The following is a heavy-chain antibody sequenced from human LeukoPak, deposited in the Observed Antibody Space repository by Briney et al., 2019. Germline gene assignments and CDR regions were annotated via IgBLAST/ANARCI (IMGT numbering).Heavy chain of an antibody. Sequence: GASVKVSCKASGYTFTGYYMHWVRQAPGQGLEWRGWINPNSGGTNYAQKFQGRVTMTRDTSISTAYMERSRLRSDDTAVYYCARDLVLLWFGESSNRYYYYGMDVWGQGTTVTVSS. CDR2: INPNSGGT. CDR1: GYTFTGYY. J-gene: IGHJ6*02. V-gene: IGHV1-2*02. D-gene: IGHD3-10*01. CDR3: ARDLVLLWFGESSNRYYYYGMDV.